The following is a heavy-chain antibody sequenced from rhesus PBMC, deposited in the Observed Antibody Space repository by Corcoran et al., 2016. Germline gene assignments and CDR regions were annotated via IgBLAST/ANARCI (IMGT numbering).Heavy chain of an antibody. Sequence: EVQLVESGGGLAKPGGSLRLSCAASGFTFSSYWMNWVRQTPGKGLEWISAINSGGGSTYYADSGEGRITSSRDNSKNTLSLQMNSLRAEDTAVYYCAKAEYCSGIYCYDEYYFDYWGQGVLVTVSS. V-gene: IGHV3S42*01. CDR3: AKAEYCSGIYCYDEYYFDY. J-gene: IGHJ4*01. D-gene: IGHD2-27*01. CDR1: GFTFSSYW. CDR2: INSGGGST.